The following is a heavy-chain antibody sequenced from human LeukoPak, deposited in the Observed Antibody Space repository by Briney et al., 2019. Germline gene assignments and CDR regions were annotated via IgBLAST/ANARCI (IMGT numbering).Heavy chain of an antibody. CDR3: ARAITIFGVAAPKVGFDY. V-gene: IGHV4-34*01. D-gene: IGHD3-3*01. CDR2: IYYSGST. CDR1: GGSFSGYY. Sequence: SETLSLTCAVYGGSFSGYYWGWIRQPPGKGLEWIGSIYYSGSTYYNPSLKSRVTISVDTSKNQFSLKLSSVTAADTAVYYCARAITIFGVAAPKVGFDYWGQGTLVTVSS. J-gene: IGHJ4*02.